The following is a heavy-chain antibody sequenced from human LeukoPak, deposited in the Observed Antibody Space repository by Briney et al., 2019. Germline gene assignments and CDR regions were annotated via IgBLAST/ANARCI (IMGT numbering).Heavy chain of an antibody. CDR2: IYHSGST. D-gene: IGHD6-13*01. CDR3: ARVMYVDSSSWANFDY. J-gene: IGHJ4*02. CDR1: GGSISSGGYY. V-gene: IGHV4-30-2*01. Sequence: SETLSLTCTVSGGSISSGGYYWSWIRQPPGKGLEWIGYIYHSGSTYYNPSLKSRVTISVDRSKNQFSLKLSSVTAADTAVYYCARVMYVDSSSWANFDYWGQGTLVTVSS.